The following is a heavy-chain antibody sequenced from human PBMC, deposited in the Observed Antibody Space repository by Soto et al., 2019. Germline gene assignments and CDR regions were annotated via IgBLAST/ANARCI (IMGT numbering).Heavy chain of an antibody. J-gene: IGHJ4*02. V-gene: IGHV1-69*13. CDR2: IIPIFGTA. Sequence: SVKVSCKASGGTFSSYAISWVRQAPGQGLEWMGGIIPIFGTANYAQKFQSRVTITADESTSTAYMELSSLRSEDTAVYYCARGGGYNRNFDYWGQGTLVTVSS. CDR3: ARGGGYNRNFDY. CDR1: GGTFSSYA. D-gene: IGHD5-12*01.